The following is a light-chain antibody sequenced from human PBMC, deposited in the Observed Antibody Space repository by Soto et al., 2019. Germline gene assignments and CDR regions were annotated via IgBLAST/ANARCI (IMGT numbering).Light chain of an antibody. CDR1: VSVSSR. CDR3: QQRDYWQVT. V-gene: IGKV3-11*01. Sequence: EIVLTQTPVTLSLSPGDRAALSCRAGVSVSSRLAWYQQKPGQAPKLLIYDISKRATGIPARFSGSGSGTDFTLTITSLEPEDFAVYYCQQRDYWQVTFGQGTRLENK. CDR2: DIS. J-gene: IGKJ5*01.